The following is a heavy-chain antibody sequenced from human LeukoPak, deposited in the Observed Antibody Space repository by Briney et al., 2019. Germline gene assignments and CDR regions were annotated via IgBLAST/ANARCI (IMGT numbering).Heavy chain of an antibody. J-gene: IGHJ4*02. D-gene: IGHD2-21*01. CDR2: ISSSGSTI. CDR1: GFTFSDYY. Sequence: GGSLRLSCAASGFTFSDYYMSWIRQAPGKGLEWVSYISSSGSTIYYADSVKGRFTISRDNAKNSLYLQMNSLKAEDTAVYYCARTVAYCGGDCYSSHYYFDYWGQGTLVTVSS. V-gene: IGHV3-11*01. CDR3: ARTVAYCGGDCYSSHYYFDY.